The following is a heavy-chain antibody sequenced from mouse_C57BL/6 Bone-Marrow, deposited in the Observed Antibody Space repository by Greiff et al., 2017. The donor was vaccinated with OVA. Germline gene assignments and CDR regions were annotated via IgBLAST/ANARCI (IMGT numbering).Heavy chain of an antibody. CDR2: IRSKSNNYAT. V-gene: IGHV10-1*01. CDR3: VRAHNNYAYYYAMDY. Sequence: EVQLVESGGGLVQPKGSLKLSCAASGFSFNTYAMNWVRQAPGKGLEWVARIRSKSNNYATYYADSVKDRFTISRDDSESMLYLQMNNLKTEDTAMYYCVRAHNNYAYYYAMDYWGQGTSVTVSS. J-gene: IGHJ4*01. CDR1: GFSFNTYA. D-gene: IGHD2-5*01.